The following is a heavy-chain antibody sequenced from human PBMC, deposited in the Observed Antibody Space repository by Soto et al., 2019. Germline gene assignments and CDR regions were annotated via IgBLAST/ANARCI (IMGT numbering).Heavy chain of an antibody. CDR2: ISAYNGNT. Sequence: ASVKVSCKASGYTFTSYGISWERQAPGQGLEWMGWISAYNGNTNYAQKLQGRVTMTTDTSTSTAYMELRSLRSDDTAVYYCARARITIFGVADYYYYYYMDVWGKGTTVTVSS. V-gene: IGHV1-18*01. CDR1: GYTFTSYG. D-gene: IGHD3-3*01. J-gene: IGHJ6*03. CDR3: ARARITIFGVADYYYYYYMDV.